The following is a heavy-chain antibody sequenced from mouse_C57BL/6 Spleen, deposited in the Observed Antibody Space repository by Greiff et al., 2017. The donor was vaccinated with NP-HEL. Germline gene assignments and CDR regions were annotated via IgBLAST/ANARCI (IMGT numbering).Heavy chain of an antibody. CDR2: ISSGGDYI. D-gene: IGHD1-1*01. Sequence: DVQLVESGEGLVKPGGSLKLSCAASGFTFSSYAMSWVRQTPEKRLEWVAYISSGGDYIYYADTVKGRFTISRDNARNTLYLQMSSLKSEDTAMYYCTRVPTTVADWYFDVWGTGTTVTVSS. CDR1: GFTFSSYA. J-gene: IGHJ1*03. V-gene: IGHV5-9-1*02. CDR3: TRVPTTVADWYFDV.